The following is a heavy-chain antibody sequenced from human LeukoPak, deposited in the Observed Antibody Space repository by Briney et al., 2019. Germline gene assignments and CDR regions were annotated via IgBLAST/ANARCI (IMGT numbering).Heavy chain of an antibody. D-gene: IGHD6-13*01. V-gene: IGHV3-23*01. CDR2: ISGSGGST. Sequence: GGSLRLSCVASGLTFSSYAMSCVRQAPGMGLEWVSVISGSGGSTFYADSVKGRFTISRDNSKNTLYLQVNSLRAEDTAVYYCAKDPAATIQAFDNWGQGTMVTVSS. CDR3: AKDPAATIQAFDN. J-gene: IGHJ3*02. CDR1: GLTFSSYA.